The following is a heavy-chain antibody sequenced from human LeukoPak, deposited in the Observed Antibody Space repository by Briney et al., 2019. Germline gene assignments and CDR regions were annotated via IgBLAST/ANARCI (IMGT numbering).Heavy chain of an antibody. CDR2: MNPNSGNT. D-gene: IGHD3-16*02. J-gene: IGHJ5*02. CDR3: ARVGRGITFGGVIVIPNWFDP. V-gene: IGHV1-8*01. CDR1: GYTFTSYD. Sequence: ASVKVSCKASGYTFTSYDINWVRQATGQGLERMGWMNPNSGNTGYAQKFQGRVTMTRNTSISTAYMELSSLRSEDTAVYYCARVGRGITFGGVIVIPNWFDPWGQGTLVTVSS.